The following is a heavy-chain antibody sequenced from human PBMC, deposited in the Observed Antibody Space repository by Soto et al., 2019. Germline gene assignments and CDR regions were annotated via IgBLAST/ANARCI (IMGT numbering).Heavy chain of an antibody. Sequence: PGGSLRLSCAASGFTFSSYGMHWVRQAPGKGLEWVAVISYDGSNKYYADSVKGRFTISRDNSKNTLYLQMNSLRAEDTAVYYCVRLWSIDYWGQGTLVTVSP. CDR2: ISYDGSNK. CDR3: VRLWSIDY. CDR1: GFTFSSYG. J-gene: IGHJ4*02. V-gene: IGHV3-30*03. D-gene: IGHD5-18*01.